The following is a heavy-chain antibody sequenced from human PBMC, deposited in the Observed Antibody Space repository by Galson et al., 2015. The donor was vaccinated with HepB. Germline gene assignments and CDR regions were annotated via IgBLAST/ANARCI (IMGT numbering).Heavy chain of an antibody. CDR3: TRGFPYYNNELNDY. V-gene: IGHV3-21*01. D-gene: IGHD3-22*01. CDR1: GFTFTGYA. Sequence: SLRLSCAASGFTFTGYAMNWVRQPPGRGLEWISSISSGGSYIYYADSVKGRFTISSDNARNSLFLQLNSLRAEATAVYYCTRGFPYYNNELNDYWGQGTLVTVSS. CDR2: ISSGGSYI. J-gene: IGHJ4*02.